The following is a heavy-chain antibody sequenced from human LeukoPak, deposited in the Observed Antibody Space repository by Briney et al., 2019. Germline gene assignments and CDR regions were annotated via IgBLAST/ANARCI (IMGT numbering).Heavy chain of an antibody. CDR3: ARDCGGDCYPNQYYFDY. Sequence: GGSLRLSCAASGFTFSSYGMHWVRQAPGKGLEWVAVISYDGSNKYYADSVKGRFTISRDNSKNTLYLQMNSLRAEDTAVYYCARDCGGDCYPNQYYFDYWGQGTLVTVSS. J-gene: IGHJ4*02. V-gene: IGHV3-30*19. CDR1: GFTFSSYG. D-gene: IGHD2-21*02. CDR2: ISYDGSNK.